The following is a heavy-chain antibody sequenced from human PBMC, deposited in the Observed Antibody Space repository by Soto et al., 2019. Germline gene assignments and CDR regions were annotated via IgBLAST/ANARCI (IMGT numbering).Heavy chain of an antibody. CDR2: ISYDGSNK. J-gene: IGHJ4*02. Sequence: GGSLRLSCAASGFTFSSYGMHWVRQAPGKGLEWVAVISYDGSNKYYADSVKGRFTISRDNSKNTLYLQMNSLRAEDTAVYYCAKDLPSKSDYWGQGTLVTVSS. CDR3: AKDLPSKSDY. V-gene: IGHV3-30*18. CDR1: GFTFSSYG.